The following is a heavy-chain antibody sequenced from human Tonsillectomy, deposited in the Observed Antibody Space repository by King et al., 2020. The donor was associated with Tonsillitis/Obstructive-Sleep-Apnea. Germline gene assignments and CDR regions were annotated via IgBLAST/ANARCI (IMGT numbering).Heavy chain of an antibody. CDR2: ISYDGSNK. Sequence: QLVQSGGGVVQPGRSLRLSCAASGFTFSSYSMHWVRQAPGTGLEWVAVISYDGSNKYYADSLKSRFTISRDNSKNTLYLQMNSLRAEDTAVYYCARDSRNYYGAGSYHKGYSLYGMDVWGQGTTVTASS. J-gene: IGHJ6*02. D-gene: IGHD3-10*01. CDR1: GFTFSSYS. CDR3: ARDSRNYYGAGSYHKGYSLYGMDV. V-gene: IGHV3-30*04.